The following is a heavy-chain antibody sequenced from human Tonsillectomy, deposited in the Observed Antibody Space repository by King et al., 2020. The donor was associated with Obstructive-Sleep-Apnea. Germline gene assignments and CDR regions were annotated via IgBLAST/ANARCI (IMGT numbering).Heavy chain of an antibody. V-gene: IGHV3-9*01. CDR1: RFTFEEYV. CDR2: MSWESGSI. CDR3: AKGKRGSTSWYFDY. D-gene: IGHD2-2*01. J-gene: IGHJ4*02. Sequence: VQLVESGGGLVQPGRFLRLSCEVSRFTFEEYVMHCVWQAPGMGLEWVSDMSWESGSIVYADSVKGRFTISRDNAKNSLYMQMNGLRAEDTALYYCAKGKRGSTSWYFDYWGQGTLVTVSS.